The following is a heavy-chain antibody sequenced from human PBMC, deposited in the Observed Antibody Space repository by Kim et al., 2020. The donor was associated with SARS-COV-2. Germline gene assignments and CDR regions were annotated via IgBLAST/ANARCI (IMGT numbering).Heavy chain of an antibody. D-gene: IGHD6-6*01. J-gene: IGHJ4*02. CDR1: GFTFSSYG. V-gene: IGHV3-30*18. CDR3: AKDLSSYHEGPSDY. CDR2: ISYDGSNK. Sequence: GGSLRLSCAASGFTFSSYGMHWVRQAPGKGLEWVAVISYDGSNKYYADSVKGRFTISRDNSKNTLYLQMNSLRAEDTAVYYCAKDLSSYHEGPSDYWGQG.